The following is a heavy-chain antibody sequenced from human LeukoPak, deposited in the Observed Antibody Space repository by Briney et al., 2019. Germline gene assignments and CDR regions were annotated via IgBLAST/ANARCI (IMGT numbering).Heavy chain of an antibody. J-gene: IGHJ6*02. CDR2: IYPGDSDT. CDR3: ARHVANGGWYGYGMDV. V-gene: IGHV5-51*01. Sequence: GESLKISCTGSGYSFTNYWIAWVRQMPGKGLEWMGIIYPGDSDTRYSPSFQGQVTISADKSISTAYLQWSSLKASDTAMYYCARHVANGGWYGYGMDVWGQGTTVTVSS. D-gene: IGHD6-19*01. CDR1: GYSFTNYW.